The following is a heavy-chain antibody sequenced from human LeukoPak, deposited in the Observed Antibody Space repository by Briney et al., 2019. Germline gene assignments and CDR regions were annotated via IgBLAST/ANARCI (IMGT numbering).Heavy chain of an antibody. CDR1: GFTFSNYW. Sequence: GGSLRLSCAGSGFTFSNYWMNWVRQAPGKGLVWLSRIKNDGGSSYADSVKGRFTSSRDNAKNTLYLQMNSLRVEDTAVYYCAKGNWRYFDYWGQGTLVTVSS. D-gene: IGHD1-1*01. CDR2: IKNDGGS. V-gene: IGHV3-74*01. CDR3: AKGNWRYFDY. J-gene: IGHJ4*02.